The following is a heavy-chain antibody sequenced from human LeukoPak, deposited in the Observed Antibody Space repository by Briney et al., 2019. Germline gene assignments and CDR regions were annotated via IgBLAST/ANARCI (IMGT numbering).Heavy chain of an antibody. V-gene: IGHV1-46*01. CDR3: ARTLPAAGRSYYYGMDV. D-gene: IGHD2-2*01. CDR2: INPSGGST. CDR1: GYTFTSYY. Sequence: ASVKVSCKASGYTFTSYYMHWVRQAPGQGLEWMGIINPSGGSTSYAQKFQGRVTMTRDTSTSTVYMKLSSLRSEDTAVYYCARTLPAAGRSYYYGMDVWGQGTTVTVSS. J-gene: IGHJ6*02.